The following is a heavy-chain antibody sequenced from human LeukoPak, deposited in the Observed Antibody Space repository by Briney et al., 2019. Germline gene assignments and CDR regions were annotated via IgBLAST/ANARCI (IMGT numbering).Heavy chain of an antibody. V-gene: IGHV4-59*01. D-gene: IGHD6-13*01. CDR1: GGSISSYY. Sequence: PSETLSLTCTVSGGSISSYYWSWIRQPPGKGLEWIGYTSYSGSTNYNPSLKSRVTISVDTSKNQFSLKLSSVTAADTAVYYCARGRVSSSSWSSTYYYYFYMDVWGKGTTVTVSS. J-gene: IGHJ6*03. CDR2: TSYSGST. CDR3: ARGRVSSSSWSSTYYYYFYMDV.